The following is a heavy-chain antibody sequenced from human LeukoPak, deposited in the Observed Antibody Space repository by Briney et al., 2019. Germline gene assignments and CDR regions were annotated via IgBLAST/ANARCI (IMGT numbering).Heavy chain of an antibody. CDR2: IYSGGST. J-gene: IGHJ4*02. V-gene: IGHV3-53*05. CDR3: AKDPYYYDSSGYPPHY. D-gene: IGHD3-22*01. Sequence: GGSLRLSCAASGFTVSSNYMSWVRQAPGKGLEWVSVIYSGGSTYYADSVKGRFTISRDNSKNTLYLQMNSLRAEDTAVYYCAKDPYYYDSSGYPPHYWGQGTLVTVSS. CDR1: GFTVSSNY.